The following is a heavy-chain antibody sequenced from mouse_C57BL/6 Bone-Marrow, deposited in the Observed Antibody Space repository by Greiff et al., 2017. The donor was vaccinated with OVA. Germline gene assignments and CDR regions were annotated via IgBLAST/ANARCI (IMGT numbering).Heavy chain of an antibody. J-gene: IGHJ1*03. CDR1: GFSLTSYG. Sequence: QVQLQQSGPGLVAPSQSLSITCTVSGFSLTSYGVHWVRQPPGKGLEWLVVIWSDGSTTYNSALKSRLSISKDNSKSQVFLKMNSLQTDDTAMYYCARHAPYGSSHWYFDVWGTGTTVTVSS. CDR2: IWSDGST. CDR3: ARHAPYGSSHWYFDV. V-gene: IGHV2-6-1*01. D-gene: IGHD1-1*01.